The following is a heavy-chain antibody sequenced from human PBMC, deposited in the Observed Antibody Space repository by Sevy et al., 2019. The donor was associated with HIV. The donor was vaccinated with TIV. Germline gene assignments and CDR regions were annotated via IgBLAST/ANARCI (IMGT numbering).Heavy chain of an antibody. D-gene: IGHD1-20*01. J-gene: IGHJ3*02. CDR3: ARAPRSPRRYNWKIDASDI. CDR2: IYYSGST. V-gene: IGHV4-61*01. CDR1: GGSVSSGSYY. Sequence: SETLSLTCTVSGGSVSSGSYYWSWIRQPPGKGLEWIGYIYYSGSTNYNPSLKSRVTISVDTSKNQFSLKLSSVTAADTAVYYCARAPRSPRRYNWKIDASDIWGQGTMVTVSS.